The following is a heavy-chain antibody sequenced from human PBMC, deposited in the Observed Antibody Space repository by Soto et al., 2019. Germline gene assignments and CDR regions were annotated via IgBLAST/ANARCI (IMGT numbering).Heavy chain of an antibody. D-gene: IGHD2-15*01. CDR2: IIPILGIA. J-gene: IGHJ5*02. V-gene: IGHV1-69*04. Sequence: SVKVSCKVSGYTLTELSIHWVRQAPGQGLEWMGRIIPILGIANYAQKFQGRVTITADKSTSTAYMELSSLRSEDTAVYYCARDATVTCSGGSCYSSAPNWFDPWGQGTLVTVSS. CDR3: ARDATVTCSGGSCYSSAPNWFDP. CDR1: GYTLTELS.